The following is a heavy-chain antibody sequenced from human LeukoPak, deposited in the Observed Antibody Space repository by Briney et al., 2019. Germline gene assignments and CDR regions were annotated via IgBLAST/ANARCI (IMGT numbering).Heavy chain of an antibody. CDR2: INGAGDNT. J-gene: IGHJ4*02. Sequence: QAGGSLRLSCSASGYTFSSHGLTWVRQAPGKGLEWVSTINGAGDNTRYAETVKGRFAISRDNSKNTLYLHMSDLRAEDTAIYYCAKVTVCFGCYFDFWGQGTPVTVSS. CDR3: AKVTVCFGCYFDF. CDR1: GYTFSSHG. V-gene: IGHV3-23*01. D-gene: IGHD3-16*01.